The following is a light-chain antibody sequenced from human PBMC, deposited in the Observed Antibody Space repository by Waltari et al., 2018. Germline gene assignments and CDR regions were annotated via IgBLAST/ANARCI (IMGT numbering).Light chain of an antibody. CDR1: QSVSSN. Sequence: EIVMTQSPGTLSVSPGERATLSCRASQSVSSNVAWYQQKPGQAPTLLFYGAATRATGVPARFSGSGSGTEFTLIVSSLQSEDFAVYYCQQYNNWPRTFGQGTKVEIK. V-gene: IGKV3-15*01. CDR2: GAA. CDR3: QQYNNWPRT. J-gene: IGKJ1*01.